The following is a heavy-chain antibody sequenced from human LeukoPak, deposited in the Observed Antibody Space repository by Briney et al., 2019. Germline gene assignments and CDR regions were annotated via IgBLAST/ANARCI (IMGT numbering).Heavy chain of an antibody. CDR1: GGTFSTYA. D-gene: IGHD6-13*01. V-gene: IGHV1-69*05. Sequence: GASVKISCKASGGTFSTYAINWVRQAPGQGLEWMRGIIPMYDTPTYAQQFQGRVTITTDESTTTAYMELSSLRSEDTAVYYCARSPGDSRPPWGGSSVWFDPWGQGSLVTVSS. CDR2: IIPMYDTP. CDR3: ARSPGDSRPPWGGSSVWFDP. J-gene: IGHJ5*02.